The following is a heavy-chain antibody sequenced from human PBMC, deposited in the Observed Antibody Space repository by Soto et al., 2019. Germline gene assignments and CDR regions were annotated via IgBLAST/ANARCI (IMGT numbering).Heavy chain of an antibody. D-gene: IGHD3-22*01. V-gene: IGHV4-59*01. CDR2: IYNSGGN. J-gene: IGHJ3*02. CDR1: GGSIRSYY. Sequence: QVQLQESGPGLVKPSETLSLTCSVSGGSIRSYYWSWIRQPPGKGLEWIGYIYNSGGNNYNPSLQSRVTISVDTSKNQVSLKLSSVTAADTAVYYCATNYYDSTSYYYYAFEIWGQGTMVTVSS. CDR3: ATNYYDSTSYYYYAFEI.